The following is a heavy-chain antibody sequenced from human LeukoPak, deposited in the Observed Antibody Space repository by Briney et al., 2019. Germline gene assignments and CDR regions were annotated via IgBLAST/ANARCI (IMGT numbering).Heavy chain of an antibody. CDR3: ARGLIYGYDAFDI. Sequence: SETLSLTCAVYGGSFSGYYWSWIRQPPGKGLEWIGEINHSGSTNYNPSLKSRVTISVDTSKNQFSLKLSSVTAADTAVYYCARGLIYGYDAFDIWGQGTMVTVSS. D-gene: IGHD6-25*01. CDR2: INHSGST. J-gene: IGHJ3*02. V-gene: IGHV4-34*01. CDR1: GGSFSGYY.